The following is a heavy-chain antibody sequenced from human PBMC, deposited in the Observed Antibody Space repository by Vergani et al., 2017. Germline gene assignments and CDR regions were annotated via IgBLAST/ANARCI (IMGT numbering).Heavy chain of an antibody. CDR3: ARAEGGGGIDY. Sequence: QVQLQESCPGLVKPSQTLSLTCTVSGGSFSSGSYYWSWIRQPAGKGLEWIGRIYTRGNTNYNPSLKSRVTISVDTSKNQFSLKLGSVTAADTAVYYCARAEGGGGIDYWGQGTLVSGSS. CDR2: IYTRGNT. D-gene: IGHD3-16*01. J-gene: IGHJ4*02. CDR1: GGSFSSGSYY. V-gene: IGHV4-61*02.